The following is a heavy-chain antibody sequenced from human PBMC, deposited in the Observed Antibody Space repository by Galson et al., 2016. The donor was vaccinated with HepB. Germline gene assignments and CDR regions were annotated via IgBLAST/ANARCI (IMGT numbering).Heavy chain of an antibody. D-gene: IGHD3-10*01. CDR3: ANYLGYGSGRPGYFHS. Sequence: SLRLSCAASGFTFSSYAITWVRQAPGKGLDWVSTISGSGDETNYADSVKGRFTFSIDNSKTTLYLEMNSLRVEDTAVYFCANYLGYGSGRPGYFHSWGQGTLVTVS. V-gene: IGHV3-23*01. CDR2: ISGSGDET. J-gene: IGHJ4*02. CDR1: GFTFSSYA.